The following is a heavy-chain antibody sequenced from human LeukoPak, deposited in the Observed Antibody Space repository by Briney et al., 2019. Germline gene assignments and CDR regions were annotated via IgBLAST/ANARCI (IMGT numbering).Heavy chain of an antibody. D-gene: IGHD3-16*02. V-gene: IGHV4-39*01. Sequence: KPSETLSLTCTVSGGSISSSSYYWGWIRQPPGKGLEWIGSIYYSGSTYYHPSLKSRVTISVDTSKNQFSLKLRSVTAADTAVYYCARYQGDYVWGSYRSEPDYWGQGTLVTVSS. CDR3: ARYQGDYVWGSYRSEPDY. J-gene: IGHJ4*02. CDR1: GGSISSSSYY. CDR2: IYYSGST.